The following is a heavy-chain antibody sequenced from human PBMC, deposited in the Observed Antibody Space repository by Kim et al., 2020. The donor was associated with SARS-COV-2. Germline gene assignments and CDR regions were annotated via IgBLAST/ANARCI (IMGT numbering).Heavy chain of an antibody. J-gene: IGHJ4*02. CDR3: ARSSGFRGVYRALDY. CDR1: GGSFSGYY. CDR2: INHSGST. Sequence: SETLSLTCAVYGGSFSGYYWSWIRQPPGKGLEWIGEINHSGSTNYNPSLKSRVTISVDTSKNQFSLKLSSVTAADTAVYYCARSSGFRGVYRALDYWGQGTLVTVSS. V-gene: IGHV4-34*01. D-gene: IGHD3-10*01.